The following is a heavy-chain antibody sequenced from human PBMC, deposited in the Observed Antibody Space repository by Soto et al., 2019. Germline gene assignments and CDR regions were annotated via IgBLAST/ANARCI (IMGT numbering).Heavy chain of an antibody. D-gene: IGHD2-21*02. CDR1: GFTFSTYG. CDR3: AKDLCGGDCYATYLFDY. CDR2: ISYDESNK. J-gene: IGHJ4*02. V-gene: IGHV3-30*18. Sequence: GGSLRLSCAASGFTFSTYGMHWVRQAPGKGLEWVAVISYDESNKYYADSMKGRFTISRDNSKNTLYLQMNSLRAEDTAVYYCAKDLCGGDCYATYLFDYWGQGTLVTVSS.